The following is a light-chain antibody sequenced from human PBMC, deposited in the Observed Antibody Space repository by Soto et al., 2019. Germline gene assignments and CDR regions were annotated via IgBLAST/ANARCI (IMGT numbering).Light chain of an antibody. Sequence: EIVLTQSPGTLSLSPGESATLSCRASQSVSSSYLAWYQQKAGQSPRLLIYNETTRATGIPDRFSGSGSGTELNLSISRLQSEDFAVYYCQQYNNWPLTCGQGTRLEIK. V-gene: IGKV3-15*01. CDR3: QQYNNWPLT. CDR1: QSVSSSY. CDR2: NET. J-gene: IGKJ5*01.